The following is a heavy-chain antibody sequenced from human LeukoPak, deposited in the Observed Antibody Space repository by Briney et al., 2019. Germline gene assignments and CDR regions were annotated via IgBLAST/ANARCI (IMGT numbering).Heavy chain of an antibody. CDR3: ARDSPSSTSWGY. J-gene: IGHJ4*02. CDR1: GFTFSSYW. Sequence: GGSLRLSCAAPGFTFSSYWMSWARQAPGKGLEWVANIKQDGSEKYYVDSVKGRFTISRDNAKNSLYLQMNSLRAEDTAVYYCARDSPSSTSWGYWGQGTLVTVSS. D-gene: IGHD2-2*01. CDR2: IKQDGSEK. V-gene: IGHV3-7*01.